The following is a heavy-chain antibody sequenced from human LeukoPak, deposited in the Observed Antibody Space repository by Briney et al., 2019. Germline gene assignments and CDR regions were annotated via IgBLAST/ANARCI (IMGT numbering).Heavy chain of an antibody. Sequence: PGGSLRLSCAASGFTFDDYAMHWVRQAPGKGLEWVSGISWNSGNIGYADSVKGRFTIARDNAKNSLYLQMNSLRAEDTALYYCAKDACSGTSCFNDYWGQGTLVTVSS. D-gene: IGHD2-2*01. V-gene: IGHV3-9*01. CDR1: GFTFDDYA. CDR2: ISWNSGNI. J-gene: IGHJ4*02. CDR3: AKDACSGTSCFNDY.